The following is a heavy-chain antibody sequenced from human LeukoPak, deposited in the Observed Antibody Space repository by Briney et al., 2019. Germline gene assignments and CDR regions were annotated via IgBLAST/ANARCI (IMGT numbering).Heavy chain of an antibody. CDR3: AREYNSGPKQTDAFDI. J-gene: IGHJ3*02. Sequence: QAGGSLRLSCAASGFTLSNHWMHWVCQAPGKGLVWVSRISGDEIWTSYADSVKGRFIISRDNAKDTLYLQMNSLRTEDTAVYYCAREYNSGPKQTDAFDIWGQGTMVTVSS. V-gene: IGHV3-74*01. CDR2: ISGDEIWT. CDR1: GFTLSNHW. D-gene: IGHD3-22*01.